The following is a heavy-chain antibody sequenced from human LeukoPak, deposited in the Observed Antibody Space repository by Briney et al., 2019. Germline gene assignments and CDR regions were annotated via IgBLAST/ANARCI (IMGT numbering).Heavy chain of an antibody. Sequence: PSETLSLTCTVSGASITSTTYTWGWIRQSPEKGLEFVGCLHSNGNTYYNPSLQSRVTISVDTSKNQFSLKLSSVTAADTAVYYCARQRIPSTLYAFDIWGQGTMVTVSS. V-gene: IGHV4-39*01. CDR2: LHSNGNT. D-gene: IGHD2-2*01. CDR1: GASITSTTYT. CDR3: ARQRIPSTLYAFDI. J-gene: IGHJ3*02.